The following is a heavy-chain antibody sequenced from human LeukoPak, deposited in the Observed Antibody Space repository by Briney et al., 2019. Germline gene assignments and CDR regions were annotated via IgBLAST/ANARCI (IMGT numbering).Heavy chain of an antibody. Sequence: GGSLRLTCAASGFTFRHYLMHWVRQAPGKGLEYVAGISSDGGSTNYGNSLKSRFTISRDNSKNTLYLQMGGLRAEDMAVYYCARDPSGGTTSSWFDVWGQGSLVTVSS. D-gene: IGHD1-1*01. CDR1: GFTFRHYL. V-gene: IGHV3-64*01. J-gene: IGHJ5*02. CDR3: ARDPSGGTTSSWFDV. CDR2: ISSDGGST.